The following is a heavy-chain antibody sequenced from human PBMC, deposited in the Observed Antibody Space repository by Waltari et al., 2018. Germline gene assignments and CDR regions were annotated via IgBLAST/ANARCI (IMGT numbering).Heavy chain of an antibody. Sequence: EVQLVESGGGLVQPGGSLRLSCAASGFTFSSYWMSWVRQDPGKGMEWVDNIKQDGSEKYYVDSVKGRFTISIDNAKNLLYLQMNSLGAEDTAVYYCAREGEYSCFDYWGQGTLVTVSS. J-gene: IGHJ4*02. CDR3: AREGEYSCFDY. D-gene: IGHD5-18*01. CDR1: GFTFSSYW. V-gene: IGHV3-7*01. CDR2: IKQDGSEK.